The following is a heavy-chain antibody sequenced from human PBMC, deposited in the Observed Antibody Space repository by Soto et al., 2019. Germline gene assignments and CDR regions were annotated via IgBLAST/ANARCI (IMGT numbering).Heavy chain of an antibody. CDR3: ASRGVVGAILLDAFDI. Sequence: QLQLQESGPGLVKPSETLSLTCTVSGGSISSSSYYWGWIRQPPGKGLEWFGSIYYSGSTYYNPYLKRRAAIPVDSANDQASLQLRCVTAADTAVYYCASRGVVGAILLDAFDIWGQGTMVTVSS. V-gene: IGHV4-39*01. J-gene: IGHJ3*02. D-gene: IGHD1-26*01. CDR2: IYYSGST. CDR1: GGSISSSSYY.